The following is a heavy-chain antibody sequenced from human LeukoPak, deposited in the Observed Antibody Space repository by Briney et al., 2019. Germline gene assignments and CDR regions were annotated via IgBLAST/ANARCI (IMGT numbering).Heavy chain of an antibody. CDR1: GGSFSGYY. D-gene: IGHD5-18*01. J-gene: IGHJ5*02. CDR2: INHSGST. CDR3: ARSWGAVRGYGRWFDP. Sequence: PSETLSLTCAVYGGSFSGYYWSWIRQPPGKGLEWIGEINHSGSTNYNPSLKSRVTISVDTSKNQFSLKLSSVTAADTAVYYCARSWGAVRGYGRWFDPWGQGTLVTVSS. V-gene: IGHV4-34*01.